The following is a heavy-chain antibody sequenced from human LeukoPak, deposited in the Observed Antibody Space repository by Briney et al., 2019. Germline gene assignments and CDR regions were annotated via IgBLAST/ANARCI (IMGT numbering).Heavy chain of an antibody. Sequence: SETLSLTCTVSGGSISSSSYYWGWIRQPPGKGLEWIGEIYHSGSTNYNPSLKSRVTISVDKSKNQFSLKLSSVTAADTAVYYCALNHLKTPLYYDFWSGYYNYNWFDPWGQGTLVTVSS. CDR1: GGSISSSSYY. V-gene: IGHV4-39*07. J-gene: IGHJ5*02. CDR3: ALNHLKTPLYYDFWSGYYNYNWFDP. D-gene: IGHD3-3*01. CDR2: IYHSGST.